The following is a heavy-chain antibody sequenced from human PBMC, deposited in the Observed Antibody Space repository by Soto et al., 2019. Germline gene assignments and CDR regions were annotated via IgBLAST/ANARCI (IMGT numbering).Heavy chain of an antibody. Sequence: GGSLRLSCAASGFNFSAYSMDWIRQAPGKGLEWVSYISGSSSSIYYADSVKGRFTISRDNAKNSLFLQMSSLRDEDTGVYYCAKVGTANTCEYWGQGTQVTGS. J-gene: IGHJ4*02. CDR2: ISGSSSSI. D-gene: IGHD5-18*01. CDR1: GFNFSAYS. CDR3: AKVGTANTCEY. V-gene: IGHV3-48*02.